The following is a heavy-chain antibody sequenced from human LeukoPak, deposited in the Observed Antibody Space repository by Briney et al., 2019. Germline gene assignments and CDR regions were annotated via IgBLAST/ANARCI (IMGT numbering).Heavy chain of an antibody. CDR1: GFRFDDYS. V-gene: IGHV3-43*02. J-gene: IGHJ4*02. CDR3: AKDGYYDSSGYS. Sequence: GGSLRLSCAVSGFRFDDYSMHWVRQPPGKGLEWVSLISGDSSIIDYADSVKGRFTISRDNRKNSLYLQMSSLRIEDAALYYCAKDGYYDSSGYSWGQGTLVTVSS. CDR2: ISGDSSII. D-gene: IGHD3-22*01.